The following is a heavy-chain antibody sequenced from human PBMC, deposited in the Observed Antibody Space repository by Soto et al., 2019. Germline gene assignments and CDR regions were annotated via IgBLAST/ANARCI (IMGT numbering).Heavy chain of an antibody. V-gene: IGHV4-59*01. CDR2: IYYSGST. J-gene: IGHJ4*02. CDR1: GGSISSYY. Sequence: SETLSLTCTVSGGSISSYYWSWIRQPPGKGLEWIGYIYYSGSTNYNPSLKSRVTISVDTSKNQFSLKLSSVTAADTAVYYCARGVGGWLDPYYFDYWGQGTLVTVSS. D-gene: IGHD6-19*01. CDR3: ARGVGGWLDPYYFDY.